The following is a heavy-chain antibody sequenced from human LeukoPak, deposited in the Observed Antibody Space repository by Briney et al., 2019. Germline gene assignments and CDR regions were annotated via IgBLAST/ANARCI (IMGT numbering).Heavy chain of an antibody. CDR3: ARARGVVATTPFDY. Sequence: SGGSLRLSCAASGFTFSSYGMHWVRQAPGKGLEWVAVIWYDGSNKYYADSVKGRFTISRDNSKNTLYLQMNSLRAEDTAVYYCARARGVVATTPFDYWGQGTLVTVSS. V-gene: IGHV3-33*01. CDR1: GFTFSSYG. D-gene: IGHD5-12*01. J-gene: IGHJ4*02. CDR2: IWYDGSNK.